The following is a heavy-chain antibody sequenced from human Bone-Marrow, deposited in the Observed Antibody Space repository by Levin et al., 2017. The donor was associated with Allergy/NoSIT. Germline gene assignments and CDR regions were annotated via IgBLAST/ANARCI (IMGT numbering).Heavy chain of an antibody. J-gene: IGHJ4*02. V-gene: IGHV1-46*01. CDR1: GYTFTDYY. Sequence: GASVKVSCKTSGYTFTDYYMHWVRQAPGQRLEWMGILNPGTGSTNSALKFRDRVTMTIDTSTTTISMELRSLTSEDTAVYFCAREAPAETTADYWGQGTLVTVSS. CDR3: AREAPAETTADY. D-gene: IGHD1-1*01. CDR2: LNPGTGST.